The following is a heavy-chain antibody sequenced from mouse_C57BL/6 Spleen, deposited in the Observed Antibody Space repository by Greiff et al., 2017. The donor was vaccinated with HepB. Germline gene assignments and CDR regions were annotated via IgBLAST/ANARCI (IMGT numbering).Heavy chain of an antibody. D-gene: IGHD2-1*01. J-gene: IGHJ3*01. V-gene: IGHV3-1*01. CDR3: ARGGVYGNHGGFAY. Sequence: DVQLQESGPGMVKPSQSLSLTCTVTGYSITSGYDWHWIRHFPGNKLEWMGYISYSGSTNYNPSLKSRISITHDTSKNHFFLKLNSVTTEDTATYYCARGGVYGNHGGFAYWGQGTLVTVSA. CDR1: GYSITSGYD. CDR2: ISYSGST.